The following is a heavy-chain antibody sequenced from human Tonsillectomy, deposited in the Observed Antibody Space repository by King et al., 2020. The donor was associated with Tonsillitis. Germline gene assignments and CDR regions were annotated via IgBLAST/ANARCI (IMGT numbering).Heavy chain of an antibody. Sequence: VQLVESGAEVKKPGASVKVSCKASGYTFTGYFIHWVRQAPGQGIEWMGWINPNTGGTKYAQKFQGRVTLTRDTSISTAYMEQRRLRSDDTAVYYVGRVPSSSKFDYWGQGTLVTVSS. D-gene: IGHD6-13*01. CDR2: INPNTGGT. J-gene: IGHJ4*02. CDR3: GRVPSSSKFDY. V-gene: IGHV1-2*02. CDR1: GYTFTGYF.